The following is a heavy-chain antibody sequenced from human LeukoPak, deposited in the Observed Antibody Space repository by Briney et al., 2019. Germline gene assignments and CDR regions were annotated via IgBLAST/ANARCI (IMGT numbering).Heavy chain of an antibody. CDR1: GFTFSSYW. CDR3: ARECGGDCWDAFDI. Sequence: GGSLRLSCAASGFTFSSYWMHWVRQAPGKGLVWVPRINSDGSSTRYADSVKGRFTISRDNAKNTLYLQMNSLRAGDTAVYYCARECGGDCWDAFDIWGQGTMVTVSS. D-gene: IGHD2-21*02. J-gene: IGHJ3*02. CDR2: INSDGSST. V-gene: IGHV3-74*01.